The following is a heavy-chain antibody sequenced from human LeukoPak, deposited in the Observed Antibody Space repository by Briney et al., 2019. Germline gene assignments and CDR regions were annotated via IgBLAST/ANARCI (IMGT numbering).Heavy chain of an antibody. CDR2: INPNSGGT. V-gene: IGHV1-2*02. CDR3: GLTVTYSYGMDV. J-gene: IGHJ6*02. D-gene: IGHD4-17*01. Sequence: ASVKVSCKPSGYSFTAYWIHWVRQAPGQGLEWLGWINPNSGGTNYVQKFQGRVTMTRDTSISTAYLELSRLRSDDTAVYYCGLTVTYSYGMDVLGQGTTVTVSS. CDR1: GYSFTAYW.